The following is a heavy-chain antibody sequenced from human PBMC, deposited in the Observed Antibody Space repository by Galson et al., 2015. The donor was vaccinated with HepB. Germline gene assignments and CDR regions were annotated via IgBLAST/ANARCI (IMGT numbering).Heavy chain of an antibody. Sequence: SLRLSCAASRFIFSRYGMHWVRQAPGKGLEWVAVISYDGRNKYYADSVKGRFTISRDNFKNTLYLQMNSLRAEDTAVYYCAKDLHPPARSSGYNLEPDYWGQGTLVTVPS. CDR1: RFIFSRYG. CDR2: ISYDGRNK. J-gene: IGHJ4*02. V-gene: IGHV3-30*18. D-gene: IGHD3-22*01. CDR3: AKDLHPPARSSGYNLEPDY.